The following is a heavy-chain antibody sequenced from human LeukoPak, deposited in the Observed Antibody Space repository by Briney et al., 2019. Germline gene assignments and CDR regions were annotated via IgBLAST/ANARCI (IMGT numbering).Heavy chain of an antibody. V-gene: IGHV3-23*01. CDR1: GLTFASYA. D-gene: IGHD5-18*01. CDR3: AKQVGHVWLPFDY. J-gene: IGHJ4*02. Sequence: GGSLRLSCAASGLTFASYAMSWVRQAPGKGLEWVSDISDSGGNTYYADSVKGRFTISRDNSKNTLYLQMNSLRAEDTAVYYCAKQVGHVWLPFDYRGQGTLVTVSS. CDR2: ISDSGGNT.